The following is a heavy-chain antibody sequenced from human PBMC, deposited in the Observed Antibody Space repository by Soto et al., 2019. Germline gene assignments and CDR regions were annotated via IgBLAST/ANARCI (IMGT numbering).Heavy chain of an antibody. CDR1: GYTFTTYA. CDR3: ARDTEAAAAYNWFDP. CDR2: INVGNGNT. Sequence: ASVKVSCKASGYTFTTYAIHWVRQAPGQRLEWMGWINVGNGNTRYSQKFQGRVTITRDTSASTAYMDLSSLRSEDTAVYYCARDTEAAAAYNWFDPWGQGTQVTVSS. J-gene: IGHJ5*02. V-gene: IGHV1-3*01. D-gene: IGHD6-13*01.